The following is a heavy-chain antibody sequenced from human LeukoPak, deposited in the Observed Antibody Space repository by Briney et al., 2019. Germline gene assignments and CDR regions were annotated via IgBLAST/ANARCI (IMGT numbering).Heavy chain of an antibody. Sequence: ASVKASCKASGYKFNNYGIAWVRQAPGQGLEWMGWISGYNGNTNYAQKLQDRVTTTTDTSTTTAYMELRSLRSDDTAVYYCARGRYDISCPDHWGQGTLVTVSS. CDR2: ISGYNGNT. CDR3: ARGRYDISCPDH. J-gene: IGHJ4*02. V-gene: IGHV1-18*01. CDR1: GYKFNNYG. D-gene: IGHD2-2*01.